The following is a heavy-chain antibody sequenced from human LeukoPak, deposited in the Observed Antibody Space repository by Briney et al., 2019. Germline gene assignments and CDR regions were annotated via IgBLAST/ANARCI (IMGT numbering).Heavy chain of an antibody. CDR2: ICYDGRIT. J-gene: IGHJ3*02. Sequence: GGSLRFSCGASGLTFSSYAMSWVRQAPGKGLEWGGVICYDGRITYDPDAVKSRFTISRDNSKTTLYLHMISLGAEQTARYYGARDIPHFTEHIVATAGLDAFDIWGQGTMVTVSS. V-gene: IGHV3-33*08. CDR3: ARDIPHFTEHIVATAGLDAFDI. D-gene: IGHD5-12*01. CDR1: GLTFSSYA.